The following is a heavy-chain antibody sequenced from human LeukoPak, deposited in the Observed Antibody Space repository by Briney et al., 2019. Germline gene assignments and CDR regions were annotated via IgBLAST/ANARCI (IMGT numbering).Heavy chain of an antibody. J-gene: IGHJ5*02. CDR2: IYYSGST. D-gene: IGHD1-1*01. CDR3: ANSRLERLLYWFDP. Sequence: SETLSLTCTVSGDSISNSYWSWIRQPPGKGLEWIGYIYYSGSTNYNPSLKSRVTISVDTSKNQFSLQLNSVTPEDTAVYYCANSRLERLLYWFDPWGQGTLVTVSS. CDR1: GDSISNSY. V-gene: IGHV4-59*12.